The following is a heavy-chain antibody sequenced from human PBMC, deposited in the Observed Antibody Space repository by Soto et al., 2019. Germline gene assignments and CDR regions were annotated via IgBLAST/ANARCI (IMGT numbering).Heavy chain of an antibody. CDR3: ATDDYGDSEDSYGLDV. Sequence: QVQLVESGGGVVQPGRSLRLSCAASGFTFSTYGMHWVRQAPGKGLEWVALIWYDGNTKYYADSVKGRFTISRDNSKNXLYLHMNSLRAEDTAVYYCATDDYGDSEDSYGLDVWGQGTTVTVSS. J-gene: IGHJ6*02. CDR2: IWYDGNTK. D-gene: IGHD4-17*01. CDR1: GFTFSTYG. V-gene: IGHV3-33*01.